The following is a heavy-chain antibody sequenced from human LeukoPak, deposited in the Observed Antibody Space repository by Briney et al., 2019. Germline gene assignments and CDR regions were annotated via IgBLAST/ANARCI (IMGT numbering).Heavy chain of an antibody. V-gene: IGHV3-30*04. CDR2: ISYDGSNK. J-gene: IGHJ4*02. CDR3: ARDGGEWLPRPLWGY. Sequence: PGRSLRLSCAASGFTFSSYAMHWVRQAPGKGLEWVAVISYDGSNKYYADSVKGRFTISRDNSKNTLYLQMNSLRAEDTAVYYCARDGGEWLPRPLWGYWGQGTLVTVSS. CDR1: GFTFSSYA. D-gene: IGHD3-16*01.